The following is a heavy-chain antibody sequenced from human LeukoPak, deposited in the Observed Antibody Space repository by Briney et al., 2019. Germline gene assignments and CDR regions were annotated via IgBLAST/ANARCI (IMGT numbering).Heavy chain of an antibody. V-gene: IGHV3-20*04. CDR3: ARMDYGDYSLDDAFDI. Sequence: SGGSLRLSCAASGFTFDDYGMSWVRQAPGKGLEWVSGINWNGGSTGYADSVKGRFTISRDNAKNSLYLQMNSLRAEDTAVYYCARMDYGDYSLDDAFDIWGQGTMVTVSS. D-gene: IGHD4-17*01. CDR2: INWNGGST. CDR1: GFTFDDYG. J-gene: IGHJ3*02.